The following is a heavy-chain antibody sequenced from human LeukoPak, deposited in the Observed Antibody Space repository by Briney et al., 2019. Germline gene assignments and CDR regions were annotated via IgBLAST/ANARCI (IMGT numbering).Heavy chain of an antibody. J-gene: IGHJ4*02. V-gene: IGHV1-69*05. CDR2: IIPIFGTA. D-gene: IGHD4-23*01. CDR3: ARAAGGNLAFDY. Sequence: GSSVKVSCKASGGAFSSYAISWVRQAPGQGLVWMGGIIPIFGTANYAQKFQGRVTITTDESTSTAYMELSSLRSEDTAVYYCARAAGGNLAFDYWGQGTLVTVSS. CDR1: GGAFSSYA.